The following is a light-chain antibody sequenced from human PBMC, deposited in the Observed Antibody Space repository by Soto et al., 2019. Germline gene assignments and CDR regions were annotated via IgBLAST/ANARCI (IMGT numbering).Light chain of an antibody. CDR3: CSYAGSHTWV. CDR1: NSDVGGYNY. CDR2: DVS. V-gene: IGLV2-11*01. Sequence: QSALTQPRSVSGSPGQSVTISCTGTNSDVGGYNYVSWYQQYPGKAPKLMIYDVSKRPSGVPDRFSGSKSGNTASLTISGLQAEDEADYYCCSYAGSHTWVFGGGTKLTVL. J-gene: IGLJ3*02.